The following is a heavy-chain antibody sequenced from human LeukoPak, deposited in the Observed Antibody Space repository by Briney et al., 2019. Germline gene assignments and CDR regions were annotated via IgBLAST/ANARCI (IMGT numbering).Heavy chain of an antibody. D-gene: IGHD3-22*01. CDR3: ARGKPVRMIVVVWYYFDY. CDR1: GFTFSSYS. CDR2: ISSSSSYI. Sequence: GGSLRLSCAASGFTFSSYSMNWVRQAPGKGLEWVSSISSSSSYIYYADSVKGRFTISRDNAKNSLYLQMNSLRAEDTAVYYCARGKPVRMIVVVWYYFDYWGQGTLVTVSS. V-gene: IGHV3-21*01. J-gene: IGHJ4*02.